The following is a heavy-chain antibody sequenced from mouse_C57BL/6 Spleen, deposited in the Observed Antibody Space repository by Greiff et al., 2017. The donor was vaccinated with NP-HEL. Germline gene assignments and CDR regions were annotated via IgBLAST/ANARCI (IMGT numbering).Heavy chain of an antibody. V-gene: IGHV5-4*03. CDR3: ARGLLLDY. D-gene: IGHD2-3*01. Sequence: EVKVVESGGGLVKPGGSLKLSCAASGFTFSSYAMSWVRQTPEKRLEWVGTISDGGSYTYYADNVKGCFTISRDNAKNNMYLQMGHLRSEDTAMYYCARGLLLDYWGQGTTLTVSA. J-gene: IGHJ2*01. CDR1: GFTFSSYA. CDR2: ISDGGSYT.